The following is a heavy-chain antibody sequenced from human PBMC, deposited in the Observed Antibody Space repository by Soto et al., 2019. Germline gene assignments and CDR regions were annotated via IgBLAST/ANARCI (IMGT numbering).Heavy chain of an antibody. Sequence: QVQLVQSGDEVKKPGASVKVSCKASGYIFVNYGIAWVRKAPGQGLEWMGWISPYTGNTHSATKVQGRLTMTTDTSTSTAYMDLGSLTSDDTAVYYCVMVDNYVTPTPQDVWGQGTTFTVSS. CDR3: VMVDNYVTPTPQDV. V-gene: IGHV1-18*01. J-gene: IGHJ6*02. CDR2: ISPYTGNT. CDR1: GYIFVNYG. D-gene: IGHD3-16*01.